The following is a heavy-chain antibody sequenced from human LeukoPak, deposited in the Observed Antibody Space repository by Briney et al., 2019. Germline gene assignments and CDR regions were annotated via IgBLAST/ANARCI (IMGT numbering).Heavy chain of an antibody. CDR1: GGSPFSYF. J-gene: IGHJ4*02. D-gene: IGHD1-26*01. CDR3: VVGKCEPKGAY. Sequence: PSETLSLTSAVPGGSPFSYFCSSVRQTPGKGLEWIGEVGHSGNTNYNPSLKSRVTMSLDTSRNQFSLKMNSVTAADTAVYYCVVGKCEPKGAYWGQGNLVTVSS. V-gene: IGHV4-34*01. CDR2: VGHSGNT.